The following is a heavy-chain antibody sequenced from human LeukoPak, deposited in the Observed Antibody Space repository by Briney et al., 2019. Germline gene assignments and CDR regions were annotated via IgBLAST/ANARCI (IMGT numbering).Heavy chain of an antibody. Sequence: ASVKVSCKASGYTFTSHAMNWVRQAPGQGLEWMGWINTNTGNPTYAQGFTGRFVFSLDTSVSTAYLQISSLKAEDTAVYYCARGNYYDSSGYYPDFDYWGQGTLVTVSS. J-gene: IGHJ4*02. V-gene: IGHV7-4-1*02. D-gene: IGHD3-22*01. CDR1: GYTFTSHA. CDR3: ARGNYYDSSGYYPDFDY. CDR2: INTNTGNP.